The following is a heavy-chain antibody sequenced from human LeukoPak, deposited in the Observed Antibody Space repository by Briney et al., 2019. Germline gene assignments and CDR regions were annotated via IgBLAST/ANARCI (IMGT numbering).Heavy chain of an antibody. D-gene: IGHD6-19*01. CDR3: ARYGNGAWLGHYAFDM. Sequence: GGSLRLSCAASGFTLSYYWMSWVRQAPGKGLEWVANIKQDGSEKCYVDSVKGRFTISRDNAKNSLYLQMNSLKAEDTAVYYCARYGNGAWLGHYAFDMWGQGTMVTVSS. J-gene: IGHJ3*02. CDR2: IKQDGSEK. CDR1: GFTLSYYW. V-gene: IGHV3-7*01.